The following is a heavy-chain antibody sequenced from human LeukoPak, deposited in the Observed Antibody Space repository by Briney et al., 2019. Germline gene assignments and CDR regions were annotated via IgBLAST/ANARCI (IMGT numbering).Heavy chain of an antibody. D-gene: IGHD5-24*01. CDR2: ISFSGDSI. CDR1: GFTFSDSA. J-gene: IGHJ3*01. CDR3: ARDIQLST. V-gene: IGHV3-23*01. Sequence: QPGGSLRLSCAASGFTFSDSAMTWVRQAPGKGLEWVSHISFSGDSIYHADSVRGRFTISRDNSKATLYLQMNSLRAEDTAIYYCARDIQLSTWGLGTMVTVSS.